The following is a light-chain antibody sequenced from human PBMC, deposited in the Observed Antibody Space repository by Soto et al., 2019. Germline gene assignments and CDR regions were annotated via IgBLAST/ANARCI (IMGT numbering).Light chain of an antibody. J-gene: IGKJ1*01. Sequence: DSLMSQSPSSLSASVGDRVTITCRASQGISNYLAWYQQKPGKVPKLLIYAASTLQSGVPSRFSGSGSGTDFTLTISSLQPEDVATYYCKKYNSAPWTFGQGTKVEIK. V-gene: IGKV1-27*01. CDR2: AAS. CDR1: QGISNY. CDR3: KKYNSAPWT.